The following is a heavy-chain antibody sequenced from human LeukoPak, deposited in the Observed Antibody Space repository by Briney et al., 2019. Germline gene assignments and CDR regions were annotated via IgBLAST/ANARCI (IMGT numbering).Heavy chain of an antibody. J-gene: IGHJ3*02. V-gene: IGHV3-15*01. CDR2: IKSKTDGGTT. Sequence: GSLRLSCAASGFTFSNAWMSWVRQAPGKGLEWVGRIKSKTDGGTTDYAAPVKGRFTISRDDSKNTLYLQMNSLKTEDTAVYYCTTEQVLRYFDWLTANDAFDIWGQGTMVTVSS. D-gene: IGHD3-9*01. CDR3: TTEQVLRYFDWLTANDAFDI. CDR1: GFTFSNAW.